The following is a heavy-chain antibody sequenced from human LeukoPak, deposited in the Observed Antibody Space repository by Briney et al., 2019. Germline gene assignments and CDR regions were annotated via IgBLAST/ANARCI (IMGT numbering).Heavy chain of an antibody. CDR2: IYSSGST. D-gene: IGHD2/OR15-2a*01. Sequence: PSETLSLTCTVSGGSISSYYWNWIQQPAGKGLEWIGSIYSSGSTNYNPSLKSRLTMSVDTSKNQFSLKLSSVTAADTAVYYCARDTLSWFDPWGQGTLVPVSS. V-gene: IGHV4-4*07. CDR1: GGSISSYY. J-gene: IGHJ5*02. CDR3: ARDTLSWFDP.